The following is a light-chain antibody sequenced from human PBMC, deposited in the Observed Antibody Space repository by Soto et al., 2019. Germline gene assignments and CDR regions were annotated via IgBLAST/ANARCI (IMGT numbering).Light chain of an antibody. CDR2: GAS. J-gene: IGKJ1*01. CDR3: QQYNNWPWT. Sequence: IVMPQAPGTLSVSPGERATPSCRASQSVSTNLAWYQQKPGQAPRLLIYGASTRATGIPARFSGSASGTEFTLTISSLQSEDFAVYYCQQYNNWPWTFGQGTKVDI. V-gene: IGKV3-15*01. CDR1: QSVSTN.